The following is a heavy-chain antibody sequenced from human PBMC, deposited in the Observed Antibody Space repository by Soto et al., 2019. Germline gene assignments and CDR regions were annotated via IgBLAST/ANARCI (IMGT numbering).Heavy chain of an antibody. CDR2: VWYEGSNK. CDR3: AKKMFADTNGHHPNGVFDI. CDR1: GFTFSSYA. D-gene: IGHD2-8*01. V-gene: IGHV3-33*06. J-gene: IGHJ3*02. Sequence: GSLRLSCEASGFTFSSYAMNWVRQAPGKGLEWVAVVWYEGSNKFYVDSVKGRFTISRDNSENTVYLQMDSLSAEDTAIYYCAKKMFADTNGHHPNGVFDIWGQGTEVTVSS.